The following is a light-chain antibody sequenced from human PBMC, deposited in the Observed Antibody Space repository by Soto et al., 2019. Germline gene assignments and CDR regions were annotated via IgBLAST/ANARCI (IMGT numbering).Light chain of an antibody. CDR1: QSVSSSY. CDR2: VYA. J-gene: IGKJ4*01. Sequence: EIVLTQSPGTLSLSPGERATLSCRASQSVSSSYLAWYEQIPVQAPMLLIYVYACRASGFPDRFSGSGSGTDFILMFRRLEPEDFAVYYCQQYGSSPVTFGGGTKV. V-gene: IGKV3-20*01. CDR3: QQYGSSPVT.